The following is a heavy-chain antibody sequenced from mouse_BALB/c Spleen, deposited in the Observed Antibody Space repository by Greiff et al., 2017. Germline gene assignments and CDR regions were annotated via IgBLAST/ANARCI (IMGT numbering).Heavy chain of an antibody. CDR2: ISSGSSTI. Sequence: EVHLVESGGGLVQPGGSRKLSCAASGFTFSSFGMHWVRQAPEKGLEWVAYISSGSSTIYYADTVKGRFTISRDNPKNTLFLQMTSLRSEDTAMYYCARWEVRGEFAYWGQGTLVTVSA. CDR1: GFTFSSFG. CDR3: ARWEVRGEFAY. J-gene: IGHJ3*01. V-gene: IGHV5-17*02. D-gene: IGHD2-14*01.